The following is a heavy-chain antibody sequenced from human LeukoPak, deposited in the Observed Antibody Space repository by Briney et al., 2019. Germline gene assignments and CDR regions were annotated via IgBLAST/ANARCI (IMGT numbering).Heavy chain of an antibody. CDR3: AKDIGYGDYGGPVPYYYYYGMDV. D-gene: IGHD4-17*01. J-gene: IGHJ6*02. Sequence: PGGSLRLSCAASGFTFDDYAMHWVRQAPGKGLEWVSGISWNSGSIGYADSVKGRFTISRDNAKNSLYLQMNSLRAEDTALYYCAKDIGYGDYGGPVPYYYYYGMDVWGQGTTVTVSS. V-gene: IGHV3-9*01. CDR2: ISWNSGSI. CDR1: GFTFDDYA.